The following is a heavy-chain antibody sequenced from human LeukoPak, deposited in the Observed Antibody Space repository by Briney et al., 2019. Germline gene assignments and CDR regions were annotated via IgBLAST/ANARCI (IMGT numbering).Heavy chain of an antibody. Sequence: GASVKVSCKASGGTFSSYAISWVRQAPGQGLEWMGWISAYNGNTNYAQKLQGRVTMTTDTSTSTAYMELRSLRSDDTAVYYCARGQAAAGLDAFDIWGQGTMVTVSS. V-gene: IGHV1-18*01. CDR3: ARGQAAAGLDAFDI. D-gene: IGHD6-13*01. CDR2: ISAYNGNT. J-gene: IGHJ3*02. CDR1: GGTFSSYA.